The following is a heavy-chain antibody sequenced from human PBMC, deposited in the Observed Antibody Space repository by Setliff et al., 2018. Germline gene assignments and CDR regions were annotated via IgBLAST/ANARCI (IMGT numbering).Heavy chain of an antibody. D-gene: IGHD3-3*01. Sequence: ASVKVSCKASGYTFTNYAIHWVRQAPGQRLEWMGWINAGNGNTKYSQKFQGRVTITRDTSASTAYMELSSLRSEDTAVYYCARDAYIGDFWSGYYIQGRFDPWGQGTLVTVSS. CDR2: INAGNGNT. J-gene: IGHJ5*02. CDR1: GYTFTNYA. V-gene: IGHV1-3*01. CDR3: ARDAYIGDFWSGYYIQGRFDP.